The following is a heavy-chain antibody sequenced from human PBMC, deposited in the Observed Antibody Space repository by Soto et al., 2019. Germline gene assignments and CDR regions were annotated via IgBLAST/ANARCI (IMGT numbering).Heavy chain of an antibody. Sequence: SETLSLTCTVSGGSISSGGYYWSWIRQHPGKGLEWIGYIYYSGSTYYNPSLKSRVTISVDTSKNQFSLKLSSVTAADTAVYYCARGCPSHAFDIWGQGTMVTVSS. V-gene: IGHV4-31*03. CDR1: GGSISSGGYY. J-gene: IGHJ3*02. D-gene: IGHD2-8*01. CDR2: IYYSGST. CDR3: ARGCPSHAFDI.